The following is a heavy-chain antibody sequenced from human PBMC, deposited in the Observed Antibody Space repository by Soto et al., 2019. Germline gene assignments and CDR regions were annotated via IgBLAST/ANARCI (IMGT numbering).Heavy chain of an antibody. V-gene: IGHV1-8*01. Sequence: GASVKVSCKPSGYPFTSYHVNWVRQAPGQGLEWMGWMNPDSGSTDYALKFQGRLTMTRNTSMSTAYLELRSLTSEDTAFYFCAKDNPGRYGDYVSTWFEPWGQGTLVTVSS. CDR1: GYPFTSYH. J-gene: IGHJ5*02. CDR3: AKDNPGRYGDYVSTWFEP. CDR2: MNPDSGST. D-gene: IGHD4-17*01.